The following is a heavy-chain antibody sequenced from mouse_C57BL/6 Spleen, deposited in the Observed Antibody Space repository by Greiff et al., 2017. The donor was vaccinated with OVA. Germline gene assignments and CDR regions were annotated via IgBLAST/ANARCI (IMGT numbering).Heavy chain of an antibody. CDR2: IRLKSDNYAT. J-gene: IGHJ2*01. CDR1: GFTFSNYW. V-gene: IGHV6-3*01. D-gene: IGHD2-1*01. Sequence: EVKLMESGGGLVQPGGSMKLSCVASGFTFSNYWMNWVRQSPEKGLEWVAQIRLKSDNYATHYAESVKGRFTISRDDSKSSVYLQMNNLRAEDTGIYYCTGEGNYGYFDYWGQGTTLTVSS. CDR3: TGEGNYGYFDY.